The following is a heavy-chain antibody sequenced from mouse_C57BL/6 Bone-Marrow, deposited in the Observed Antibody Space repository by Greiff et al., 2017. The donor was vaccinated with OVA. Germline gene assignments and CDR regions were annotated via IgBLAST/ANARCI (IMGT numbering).Heavy chain of an antibody. CDR1: GYTFTSYW. CDR2: IDPSDSET. CDR3: ARSWTGRVFAY. D-gene: IGHD4-1*01. J-gene: IGHJ3*01. V-gene: IGHV1-52*01. Sequence: VKLQQPGAELVRPGSSVKLSCKASGYTFTSYWMHWVKQRPIQGLEWIGNIDPSDSETHYNQKFKDKATLTVDKSSSTAYMQLSSLTSEDSAVYYCARSWTGRVFAYWGQGTLVTVSA.